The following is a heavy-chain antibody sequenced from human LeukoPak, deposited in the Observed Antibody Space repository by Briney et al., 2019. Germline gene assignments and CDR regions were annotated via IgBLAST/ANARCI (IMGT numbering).Heavy chain of an antibody. D-gene: IGHD2-8*02. CDR1: GFTFSSFA. CDR2: FDGNGPNT. V-gene: IGHV3-23*01. Sequence: GGSLRLSCAASGFTFSSFAMTWVRQAPGRGLEWVSGFDGNGPNTYYADSVKGRWTISRDNSRNTLYLEMNSLRPEDTAIYYCAKPRTTGLGWAQFDYWGQGSLVTVSS. CDR3: AKPRTTGLGWAQFDY. J-gene: IGHJ4*02.